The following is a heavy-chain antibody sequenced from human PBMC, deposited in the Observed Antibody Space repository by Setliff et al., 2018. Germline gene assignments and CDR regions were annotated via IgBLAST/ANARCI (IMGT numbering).Heavy chain of an antibody. J-gene: IGHJ3*02. Sequence: GESLKISCKGSGYSFTTYWIGWVRQMPGKGLEWMGIIYPGDSDTRYSPSFQGQVTISADKSISTAYLQWSSLEASDTAIYYCARLGAPASHDAFDIWGQGTMVTVSS. CDR2: IYPGDSDT. CDR1: GYSFTTYW. CDR3: ARLGAPASHDAFDI. V-gene: IGHV5-51*01. D-gene: IGHD1-26*01.